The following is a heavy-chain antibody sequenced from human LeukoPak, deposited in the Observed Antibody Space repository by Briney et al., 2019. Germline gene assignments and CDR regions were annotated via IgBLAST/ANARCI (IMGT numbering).Heavy chain of an antibody. CDR3: ARHGSRGAAAGTLSY. D-gene: IGHD6-13*01. J-gene: IGHJ4*02. CDR2: INHSGST. V-gene: IGHV4-34*01. Sequence: SETLSLTCAVYGGSFSGYYWSWIRQPPGKGLEWIGEINHSGSTNYNPSLKSRVTLSVDTSKNQLSLKMISVTAADTAVYYCARHGSRGAAAGTLSYWGQGTLVTVS. CDR1: GGSFSGYY.